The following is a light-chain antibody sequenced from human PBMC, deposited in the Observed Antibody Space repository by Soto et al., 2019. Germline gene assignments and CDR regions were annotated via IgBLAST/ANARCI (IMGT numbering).Light chain of an antibody. CDR2: EVS. J-gene: IGLJ1*01. CDR3: NSYTSSSTYV. CDR1: RSDASRYNY. Sequence: QSVLTQPASVSGSPGQSITISCTGTRSDASRYNYVSWYQQHPGKVPKLMIYEVSNRPSGVSNRFSGSKSGNTASLNISGLQAEDEADCYCNSYTSSSTYVLGTGTKV. V-gene: IGLV2-14*01.